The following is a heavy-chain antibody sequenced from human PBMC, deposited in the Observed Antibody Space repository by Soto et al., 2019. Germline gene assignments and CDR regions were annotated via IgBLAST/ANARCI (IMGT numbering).Heavy chain of an antibody. CDR2: ISYDGSNK. J-gene: IGHJ5*02. D-gene: IGHD2-15*01. CDR1: EFTFSSYA. CDR3: ASHVVAATTVGWFDP. Sequence: QVQLVESGGGVVQPGRSLRLSCAASEFTFSSYAMHWVRQAPGKGLEWVAVISYDGSNKYYADSVKGRFTISRDNSKNTLYLQMNSLRAEDTAVYYCASHVVAATTVGWFDPWGQGTLVTVSS. V-gene: IGHV3-30-3*01.